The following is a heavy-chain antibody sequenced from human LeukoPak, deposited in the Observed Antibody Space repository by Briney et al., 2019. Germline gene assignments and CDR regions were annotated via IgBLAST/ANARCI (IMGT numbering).Heavy chain of an antibody. CDR1: GYRFTSYW. V-gene: IGHV5-51*01. CDR3: ARLPSGTMVRGVIIITFFDY. J-gene: IGHJ4*02. Sequence: GESLKISCKGSGYRFTSYWIGWVRQMPGKGLEWMGISYPGDSDTRCSPSFQGQVTISADKSISTAYLQWSSLKASDTAMYYCARLPSGTMVRGVIIITFFDYWGQGTLVTVSS. D-gene: IGHD3-10*01. CDR2: SYPGDSDT.